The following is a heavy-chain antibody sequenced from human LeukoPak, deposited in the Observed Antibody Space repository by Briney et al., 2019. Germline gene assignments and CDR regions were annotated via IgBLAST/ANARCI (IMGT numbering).Heavy chain of an antibody. Sequence: GASVKVSCKASGYTFTSYAMNWVRQAPGQGLEWMGWINPNSGGTNYAQKFQGRVTMTRDTSISTAYMELSRLRSDDTAVYYCARDLRGYSGYDYLFYWGQGTLVTVSS. CDR1: GYTFTSYA. J-gene: IGHJ4*02. CDR2: INPNSGGT. CDR3: ARDLRGYSGYDYLFY. V-gene: IGHV1-2*02. D-gene: IGHD5-12*01.